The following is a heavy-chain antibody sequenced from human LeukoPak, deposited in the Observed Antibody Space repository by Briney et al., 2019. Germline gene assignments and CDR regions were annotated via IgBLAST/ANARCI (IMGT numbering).Heavy chain of an antibody. V-gene: IGHV3-21*01. CDR3: ARDRQQLVDY. J-gene: IGHJ4*02. D-gene: IGHD6-13*01. CDR1: GFTFSSYA. Sequence: GGSLRLSCAASGFTFSSYAMNWVRQAPGKGLEWVSSISSSSSYIYYADSVKGRFTISRDNAKNSLYLQMNSLRAEDTAVYYCARDRQQLVDYWGQGTLVTVSS. CDR2: ISSSSSYI.